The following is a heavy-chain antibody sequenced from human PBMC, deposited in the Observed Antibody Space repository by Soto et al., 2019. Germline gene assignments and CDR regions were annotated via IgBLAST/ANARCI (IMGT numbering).Heavy chain of an antibody. Sequence: QVQLVQSGAEVKKPGASVKVSCKASGYTFTSYGISWVRQAPGQGLEWMGWINVYNGNTNYAQKLQGRVTMTTDTSTSTAYLDLRSLRADDTAVYYCAKGGRQWLVTSDFNYWGQGALVTVSS. D-gene: IGHD6-19*01. CDR3: AKGGRQWLVTSDFNY. V-gene: IGHV1-18*01. CDR1: GYTFTSYG. J-gene: IGHJ4*02. CDR2: INVYNGNT.